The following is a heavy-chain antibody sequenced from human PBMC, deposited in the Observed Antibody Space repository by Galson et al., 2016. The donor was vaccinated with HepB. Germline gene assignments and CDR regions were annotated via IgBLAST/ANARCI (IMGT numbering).Heavy chain of an antibody. V-gene: IGHV3-21*01. D-gene: IGHD3-10*01. CDR1: GFTFSSYI. Sequence: SLRLSCAASGFTFSSYIFHWVRQAPGKGLEWVSSISSSSSYIYYADSLKGRFTISRDNAKNSLYLQMNSLRAEDTAVYYCARDGGSGSYLGSEYYGMDVWGKGTMVTVSS. CDR2: ISSSSSYI. CDR3: ARDGGSGSYLGSEYYGMDV. J-gene: IGHJ6*04.